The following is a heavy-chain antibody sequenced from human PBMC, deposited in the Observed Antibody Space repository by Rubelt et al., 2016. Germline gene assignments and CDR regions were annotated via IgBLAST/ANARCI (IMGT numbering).Heavy chain of an antibody. CDR1: GFSIDTYS. J-gene: IGHJ4*02. CDR3: ARGYLSNSFDY. CDR2: ISSGSNII. Sequence: VQLVESGGGLVQPGGSLRLSCAVSGFSIDTYSMYWVRQAPGQGLEWVSYISSGSNIIYYVDSVKGRFTISRGNAKNSLFLDINSLRAEDTAVYYCARGYLSNSFDYWGQGTLVTVSS. D-gene: IGHD4-11*01. V-gene: IGHV3-48*04.